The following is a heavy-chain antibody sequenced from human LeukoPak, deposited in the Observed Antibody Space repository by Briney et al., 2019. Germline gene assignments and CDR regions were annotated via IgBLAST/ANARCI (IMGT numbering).Heavy chain of an antibody. CDR1: GGSFSGYY. Sequence: SETLSLTCAVYGGSFSGYYWSWVRQPPGKGLEWIGEINHSGSTNYNPSLKSRVTISVDTSKNQFSLKLSSVTAADTAVYYCATSDSYYYYYMDVRGKGTTVTVSS. J-gene: IGHJ6*03. CDR2: INHSGST. V-gene: IGHV4-34*01. CDR3: ATSDSYYYYYMDV.